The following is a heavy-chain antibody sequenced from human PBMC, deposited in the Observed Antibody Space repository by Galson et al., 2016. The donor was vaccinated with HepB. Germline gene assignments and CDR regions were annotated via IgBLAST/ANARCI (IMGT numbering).Heavy chain of an antibody. CDR3: ARDDFGDSIDY. CDR2: IWYDGSNK. CDR1: GFTFSDYG. D-gene: IGHD4-17*01. V-gene: IGHV3-33*08. J-gene: IGHJ4*02. Sequence: SLRLSCAASGFTFSDYGMHWVRQAPGEGLEWVAVIWYDGSNKYYADSVKGRFTISRDNSKNTLYVQMNSLRAEDTAVYYCARDDFGDSIDYWGQGALVTVSS.